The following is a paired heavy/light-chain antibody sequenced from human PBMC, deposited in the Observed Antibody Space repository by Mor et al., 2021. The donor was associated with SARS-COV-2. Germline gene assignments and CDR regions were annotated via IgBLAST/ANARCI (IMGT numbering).Heavy chain of an antibody. CDR3: ARDRYRGGVRGVTAYYGMDV. J-gene: IGHJ6*02. V-gene: IGHV1-3*01. Sequence: QVQLVQSGAEVKKPGASVKVSCKASGYTFTSYAMHWVRQAPGQRLEWMGWINAGNGNTKYSQKFQGRVTITRDTSASTAYMELSSLRSEDTAVYYCARDRYRGGVRGVTAYYGMDVWGQGTTVTVSS. CDR2: INAGNGNT. CDR1: GYTFTSYA. D-gene: IGHD3-10*01.
Light chain of an antibody. CDR1: QSVLYSSNNKNY. J-gene: IGKJ1*01. V-gene: IGKV4-1*01. CDR2: WAS. CDR3: QQYYSTPPA. Sequence: DIVMTQSPDSLAVSLGERATINCKSSQSVLYSSNNKNYLAWYQQKPGQPPKLLIYWASTRESGVPDRFSGSGSGTDFTLTISSLQAEDVAVYYCQQYYSTPPAFGQGTKVEIK.